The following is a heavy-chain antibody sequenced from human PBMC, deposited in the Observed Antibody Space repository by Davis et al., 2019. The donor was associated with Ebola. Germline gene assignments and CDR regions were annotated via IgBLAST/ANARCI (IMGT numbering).Heavy chain of an antibody. J-gene: IGHJ3*02. CDR3: VRDSSGDAFDM. Sequence: PSETLSLTCGVYSGSFSNYFWSWIRHLPGKGLEWIGEITHTGSTYYNPSLKSRVTISVDTSKNQFSLKLSSVSAADTAIYYCVRDSSGDAFDMWGQGTMVTVSS. CDR2: ITHTGST. CDR1: SGSFSNYF. V-gene: IGHV4-34*01.